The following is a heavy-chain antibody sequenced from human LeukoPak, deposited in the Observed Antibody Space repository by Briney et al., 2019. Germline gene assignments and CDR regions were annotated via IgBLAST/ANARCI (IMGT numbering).Heavy chain of an antibody. CDR2: IYASGST. CDR1: GGSISSGDYW. Sequence: PSETLSLTCTVSVSGGSISSGDYWWSWIRQPPGKGLEWIGYIYASGSTHYKSSLKSRVSISMDPSKNQFSLKLSSMTAADTAVYYCARHSGYERDWGQGTLVTVSS. D-gene: IGHD5-12*01. V-gene: IGHV4-30-4*01. J-gene: IGHJ4*02. CDR3: ARHSGYERD.